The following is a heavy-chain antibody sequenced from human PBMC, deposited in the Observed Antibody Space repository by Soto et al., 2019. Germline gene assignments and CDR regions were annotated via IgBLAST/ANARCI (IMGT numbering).Heavy chain of an antibody. J-gene: IGHJ5*02. Sequence: GGSLRLSCAASGFTFSSYAMSWVRQAPGKGLEWVSAISGSGGSTYYADSVKGRFTISSDNSKNTLYLQMNSLRAEDTAVYYCAKDRGRDCSSTSCYGWEGPHSNWFDPWGQGTLVTVSS. D-gene: IGHD2-2*01. V-gene: IGHV3-23*01. CDR3: AKDRGRDCSSTSCYGWEGPHSNWFDP. CDR2: ISGSGGST. CDR1: GFTFSSYA.